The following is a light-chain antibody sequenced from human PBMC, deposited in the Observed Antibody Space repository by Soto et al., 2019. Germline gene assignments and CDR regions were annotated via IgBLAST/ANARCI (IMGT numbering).Light chain of an antibody. Sequence: DIQVTQSPSTLSASVGDIVTITCRASQAPCGFLAWFQQKPGKAPKLLIYDASNSQTGVPRRFSGSGSGTDFTLTISGLQPEDFATYYCLQNYNYPRTFGQGTKVDIK. V-gene: IGKV1-5*01. CDR1: QAPCGF. J-gene: IGKJ1*01. CDR3: LQNYNYPRT. CDR2: DAS.